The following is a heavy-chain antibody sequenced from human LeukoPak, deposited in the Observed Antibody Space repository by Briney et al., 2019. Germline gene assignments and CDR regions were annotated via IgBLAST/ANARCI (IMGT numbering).Heavy chain of an antibody. D-gene: IGHD3-10*01. J-gene: IGHJ6*02. Sequence: SETLSLTCTVSGGSISSYHWSWIRQPPGKGLEWIGHIYYTGSTNYNPSLKGRVTISLDTSENQFSLNLSSVTAADTAVYYCARHAVIMVRGSWYYYGMDVWGQGTTVTVSS. CDR1: GGSISSYH. V-gene: IGHV4-59*08. CDR2: IYYTGST. CDR3: ARHAVIMVRGSWYYYGMDV.